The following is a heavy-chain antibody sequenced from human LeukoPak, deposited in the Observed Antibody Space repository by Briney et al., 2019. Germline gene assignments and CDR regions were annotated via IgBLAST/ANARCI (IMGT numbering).Heavy chain of an antibody. D-gene: IGHD3-16*02. Sequence: GGSLRLSCAASGFTFSSYDMHWVRQATGKGLEWVSAIGTAGDTYYPGSAKGRFTISRENAKNSLYLQMNSLRAGDTAVYYCARGLVYYDYVWGSYRRSYYFDYWGQGTLVTVSS. CDR1: GFTFSSYD. V-gene: IGHV3-13*01. J-gene: IGHJ4*02. CDR2: IGTAGDT. CDR3: ARGLVYYDYVWGSYRRSYYFDY.